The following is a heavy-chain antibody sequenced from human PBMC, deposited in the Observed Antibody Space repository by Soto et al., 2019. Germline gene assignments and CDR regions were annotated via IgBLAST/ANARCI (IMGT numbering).Heavy chain of an antibody. CDR3: AKGRGYCSSTSCYVGSDY. CDR1: GFTFSSYA. D-gene: IGHD2-2*01. J-gene: IGHJ4*02. Sequence: EVQLLESGGGLVQPGGSLRLSCAASGFTFSSYAMGWVRQAPGKGLEWVSAISGSGGSTYYADSVKGRFTISRDNSKNTLYLQMHSLRAEDTAVYYCAKGRGYCSSTSCYVGSDYWGQGTLVTVSS. CDR2: ISGSGGST. V-gene: IGHV3-23*01.